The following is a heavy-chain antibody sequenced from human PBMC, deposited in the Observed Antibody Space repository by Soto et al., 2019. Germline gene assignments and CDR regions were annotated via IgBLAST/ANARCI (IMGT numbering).Heavy chain of an antibody. V-gene: IGHV1-69*06. CDR3: ARVLHPPDGSGWRSLYWYCDL. D-gene: IGHD6-19*01. CDR2: IIPIFRST. CDR1: GGTFNSYA. J-gene: IGHJ2*01. Sequence: QVQLVQSGAEVKKPGSSVKVSCKASGGTFNSYALTWVRQAPGHGLEWMGGIIPIFRSTNYAQKLQGRVTITANRSTSTAYMELSSLRSDDTAVYYCARVLHPPDGSGWRSLYWYCDLWGRGTRVTVSS.